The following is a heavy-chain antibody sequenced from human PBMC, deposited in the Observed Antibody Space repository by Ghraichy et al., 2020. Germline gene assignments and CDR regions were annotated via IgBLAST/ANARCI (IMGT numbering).Heavy chain of an antibody. CDR3: ARDYTVTSYYYYGMDV. CDR2: INPNSGGT. D-gene: IGHD4-17*01. V-gene: IGHV1-2*04. CDR1: GYTFTGYY. Sequence: ASVKVSCKASGYTFTGYYMHWVRQAPGQGLEWMGWINPNSGGTNYAQKFQGWVTMTRDTSISTAYMELSRLRSDDTAVYYCARDYTVTSYYYYGMDVWGQGTTVTVSS. J-gene: IGHJ6*02.